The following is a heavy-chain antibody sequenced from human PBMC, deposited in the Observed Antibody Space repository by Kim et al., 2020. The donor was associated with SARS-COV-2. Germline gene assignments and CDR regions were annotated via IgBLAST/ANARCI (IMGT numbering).Heavy chain of an antibody. CDR2: ISSSSSYI. J-gene: IGHJ6*02. CDR3: ARDLQAFGDYYYYYGMDV. V-gene: IGHV3-21*01. D-gene: IGHD3-10*01. CDR1: GFTFSSYS. Sequence: GGSLRLSCAASGFTFSSYSMNWVRQAPGKGLEWVSSISSSSSYIYYADSAKGRFTISRDNAKNALYLQMNSLRAEDTAVYYCARDLQAFGDYYYYYGMDVWGQGTTVTVSS.